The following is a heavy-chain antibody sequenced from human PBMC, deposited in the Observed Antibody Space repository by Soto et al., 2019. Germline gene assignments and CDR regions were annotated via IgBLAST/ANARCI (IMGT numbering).Heavy chain of an antibody. CDR3: ARLWAPSYYDILTGYYPGPFDY. CDR2: IYPGDSDT. CDR1: GYSFTSYW. V-gene: IGHV5-51*01. Sequence: PGESLKISCKGSGYSFTSYWIGWVRQMPGKGLEWMGIIYPGDSDTRYSPSFQGQVTISADKSISTAYLQWSSLKASDTAMYYCARLWAPSYYDILTGYYPGPFDYWGQGTLVTVPQ. J-gene: IGHJ4*02. D-gene: IGHD3-9*01.